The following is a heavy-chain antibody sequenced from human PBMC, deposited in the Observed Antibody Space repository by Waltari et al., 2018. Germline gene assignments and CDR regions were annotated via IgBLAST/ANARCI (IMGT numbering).Heavy chain of an antibody. Sequence: QVQLVQSGAEVKKPGSSVKVSCKASGGTFSSYTISWVRQAPGQGLEWMGRIIPILGIANYAQKFQGRVTITADKSTSTAYMELSSLRSEDTAVYYCASPPEYYGSRTGYYFDYWGQGTLVTVSS. J-gene: IGHJ4*02. CDR2: IIPILGIA. D-gene: IGHD3-10*01. CDR3: ASPPEYYGSRTGYYFDY. V-gene: IGHV1-69*02. CDR1: GGTFSSYT.